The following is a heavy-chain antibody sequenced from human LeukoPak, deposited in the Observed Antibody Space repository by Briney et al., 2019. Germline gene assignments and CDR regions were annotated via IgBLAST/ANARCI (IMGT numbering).Heavy chain of an antibody. D-gene: IGHD6-13*01. CDR1: NGSMTNNY. CDR2: IYYSGST. CDR3: ARDADAWYY. J-gene: IGHJ4*02. Sequence: DPSETLSLTCTVSNGSMTNNYWSWIRQPPGKGLEWIGYIYYSGSTNYNPSLKSRVTMSVNTSKNQFSLKVTSVTAADTAVYYCARDADAWYYWGQGTLVTVSS. V-gene: IGHV4-59*01.